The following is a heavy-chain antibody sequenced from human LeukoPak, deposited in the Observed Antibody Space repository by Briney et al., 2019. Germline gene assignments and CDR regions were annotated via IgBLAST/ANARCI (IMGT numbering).Heavy chain of an antibody. V-gene: IGHV1-8*03. CDR1: GYTFTGYY. D-gene: IGHD3-10*01. CDR3: ARDGRGSRSSWFDP. CDR2: MNPKRGDT. J-gene: IGHJ5*02. Sequence: ASVKVSCKASGYTFTGYYMHWVRQAPGQGLEWMGWMNPKRGDTGYSQKFQGRVFITSDTSINTACMELSSLGSDDTAVYYCARDGRGSRSSWFDPWGQGTLVIVSS.